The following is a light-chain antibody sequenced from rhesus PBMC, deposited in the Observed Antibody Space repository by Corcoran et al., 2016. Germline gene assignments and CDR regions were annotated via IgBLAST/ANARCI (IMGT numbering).Light chain of an antibody. V-gene: IGLV2-38*01. J-gene: IGLJ1*01. CDR1: SSDVGAYNY. CDR3: FSYASGNTYI. CDR2: EVT. Sequence: QSALTQPPSVSKSLGQSVTISCTGTSSDVGAYNYVSWYQQHPGKVPKLLIYEVTKRPSGVSDRFSGSKSGNTASLTISGLQTEDEADYYCFSYASGNTYIFGTGTRLTVL.